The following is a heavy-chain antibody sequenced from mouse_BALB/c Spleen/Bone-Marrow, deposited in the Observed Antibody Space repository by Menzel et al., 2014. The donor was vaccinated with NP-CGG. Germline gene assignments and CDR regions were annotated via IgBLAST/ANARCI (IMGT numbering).Heavy chain of an antibody. J-gene: IGHJ1*01. Sequence: VQGVESGPGLVAPSQSLSITCTVSGFSLTSYGVHWVRQPPGKGLEWLGEIWAGGSTNYNSALMSRLSISKDNSKSQVFLKMNSLQTDDTAMYYCARVYLWYFDVWGAGTTVTVSS. V-gene: IGHV2-9*02. CDR3: ARVYLWYFDV. CDR2: IWAGGST. D-gene: IGHD2-3*01. CDR1: GFSLTSYG.